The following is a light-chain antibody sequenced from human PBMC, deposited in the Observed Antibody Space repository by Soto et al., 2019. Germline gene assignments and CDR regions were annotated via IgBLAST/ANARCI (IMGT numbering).Light chain of an antibody. V-gene: IGKV3-15*01. CDR3: PQDNNWTWT. J-gene: IGKJ1*01. CDR1: QSIGDT. Sequence: EIVMRQSPATLSVSPGGRATLSCRASQSIGDTLAWYQQKPGQVPRLLVYGAASRVTGFPGRFSVSGSGTDFTPTISSLQSDDVAAYYSPQDNNWTWTFGKGTKVDIK. CDR2: GAA.